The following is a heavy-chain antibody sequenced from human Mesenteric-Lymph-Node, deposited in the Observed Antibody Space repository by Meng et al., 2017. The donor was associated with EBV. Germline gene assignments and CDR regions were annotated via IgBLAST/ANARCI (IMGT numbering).Heavy chain of an antibody. CDR1: SIRCDNW. CDR3: ARVSEISGTWLAC. D-gene: IGHD1-26*01. Sequence: SIRCDNWLSWTRQPPGKGLELIGEVFQIGVTNYHPARESRVTISLGKSQNQVSWQLSSVSGAATAVYFCARVSEISGTWLACWGKGNLVTVSS. CDR2: VFQIGVT. J-gene: IGHJ5*01. V-gene: IGHV4-4*01.